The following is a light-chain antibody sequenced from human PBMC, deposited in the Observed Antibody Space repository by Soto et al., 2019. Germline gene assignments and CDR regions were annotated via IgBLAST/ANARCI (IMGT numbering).Light chain of an antibody. CDR3: SSYTTSNTRQIV. V-gene: IGLV2-14*03. Sequence: QSALTQPASVSGSPGQSITISCTGTSSDVGGYNYVSWYQHHPGKAPKLLIYDVSNRLSGVSNRFSGSTSDNTASLTISGLQPEDEADYYCSSYTTSNTRQIVFGTGTKLTVL. CDR1: SSDVGGYNY. J-gene: IGLJ1*01. CDR2: DVS.